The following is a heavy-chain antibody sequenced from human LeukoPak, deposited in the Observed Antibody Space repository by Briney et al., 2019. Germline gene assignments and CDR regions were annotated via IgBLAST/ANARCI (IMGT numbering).Heavy chain of an antibody. V-gene: IGHV1-8*01. D-gene: IGHD3-16*01. CDR1: GYTFTSYD. CDR3: ARGYEDWFDP. CDR2: MNPNSGNT. Sequence: ASVTVSCKASGYTFTSYDINWVRQAIGKGLEWMGWMNPNSGNTGYAQKFQGRVTMTRNTSISTAYMELSSLRSEDTAVYYCARGYEDWFDPWGQGTLVTVSS. J-gene: IGHJ5*02.